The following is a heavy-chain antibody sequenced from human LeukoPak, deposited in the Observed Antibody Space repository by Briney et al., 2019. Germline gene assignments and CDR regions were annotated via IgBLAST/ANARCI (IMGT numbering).Heavy chain of an antibody. D-gene: IGHD2-15*01. Sequence: GGSLRLSCAASGFTFSSYCMKWARQVPGGGLEWISSISSTGSYIYYADSVRGRFTISRDNAKNSLYLQMNSLRAEDTALYYCARLLTYYYYMDVWGKGTTVTVSS. J-gene: IGHJ6*03. CDR1: GFTFSSYC. CDR2: ISSTGSYI. V-gene: IGHV3-21*01. CDR3: ARLLTYYYYMDV.